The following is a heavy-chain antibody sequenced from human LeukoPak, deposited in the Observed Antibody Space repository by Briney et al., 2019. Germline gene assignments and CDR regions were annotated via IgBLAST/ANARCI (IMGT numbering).Heavy chain of an antibody. Sequence: GGSLRLSCAASGFTVSSNYMSWVRQAPGKGLEWVSVIYSGGSTYYADSVKGRFTISRDNSKNTLYLQMNSLRAEDTAVYYCASGRYDWNPRPPLDYWGQGTLVTVSS. CDR2: IYSGGST. V-gene: IGHV3-53*01. CDR1: GFTVSSNY. J-gene: IGHJ4*02. D-gene: IGHD1-20*01. CDR3: ASGRYDWNPRPPLDY.